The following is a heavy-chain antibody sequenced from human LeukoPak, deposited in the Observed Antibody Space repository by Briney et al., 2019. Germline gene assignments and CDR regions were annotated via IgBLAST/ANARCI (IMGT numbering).Heavy chain of an antibody. D-gene: IGHD2/OR15-2a*01. V-gene: IGHV3-33*06. CDR1: GFTFTRSI. Sequence: GGSLRLSCAASGFTFTRSIMHWVRQAPGKGLEWVAVIWYDGSNKYYADSVKGRFTISRDNSKNTLYLQMNSLRAEDTAVYYCAKDSEFLDAFDIWGQGTMVTVSS. CDR2: IWYDGSNK. J-gene: IGHJ3*02. CDR3: AKDSEFLDAFDI.